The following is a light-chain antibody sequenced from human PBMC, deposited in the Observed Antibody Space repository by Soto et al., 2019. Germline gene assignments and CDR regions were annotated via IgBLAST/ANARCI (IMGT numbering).Light chain of an antibody. CDR2: GAS. CDR3: QQLNGSPWT. CDR1: PAIASF. V-gene: IGKV1-9*01. Sequence: IKLTQSPCSLFASVGDRVTITCRASPAIASFLAWYQQKPGTAPKLLIYGASTLQSGVPSRFSGSRSGTDYTLTIASLQPEDFATYYCQQLNGSPWTFGQGTKVDIK. J-gene: IGKJ1*01.